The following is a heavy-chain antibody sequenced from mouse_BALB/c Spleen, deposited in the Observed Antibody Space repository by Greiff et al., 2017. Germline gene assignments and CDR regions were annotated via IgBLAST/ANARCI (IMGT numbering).Heavy chain of an antibody. CDR3: ASMGYFDY. CDR1: GYTFTSYW. V-gene: IGHV1S81*02. Sequence: QVQLQQPGAELVKPGASVKLSCKASGYTFTSYWMHWVKQRPGQGLEWIGEINPSNGRTNYNEKFKSKATLTVDKSSSTAYMQLSSLTSEDSAVYYCASMGYFDYWGQGTTLTVSS. CDR2: INPSNGRT. D-gene: IGHD1-1*02. J-gene: IGHJ2*01.